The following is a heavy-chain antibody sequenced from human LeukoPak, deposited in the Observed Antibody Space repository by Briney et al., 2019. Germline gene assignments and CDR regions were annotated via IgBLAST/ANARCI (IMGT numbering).Heavy chain of an antibody. Sequence: ASVKVSCKASGYTFTSYYMHWVRQAPGQGLEWMGGIIPIFGTANYAQKFQGRVTITTDESTSTAYMELSSLRSEDTAVYYCARGTPYMGYYDSSGYYLFGGWFDPWGQGTLVTVSS. V-gene: IGHV1-69*05. J-gene: IGHJ5*02. CDR3: ARGTPYMGYYDSSGYYLFGGWFDP. CDR1: GYTFTSYY. CDR2: IIPIFGTA. D-gene: IGHD3-22*01.